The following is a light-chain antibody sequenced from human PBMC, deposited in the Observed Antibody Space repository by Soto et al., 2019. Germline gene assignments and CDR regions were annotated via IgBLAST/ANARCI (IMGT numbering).Light chain of an antibody. CDR2: GNN. J-gene: IGLJ1*01. CDR1: SSSIGPGYE. CDR3: QSYASTLGDYV. V-gene: IGLV1-40*01. Sequence: QSVLTQPPSVSGAPGQRVTISCIVSSSSIGPGYEVHWNQPLPGTPPKLLINGNNNRPSGVPDRFPGSKSGTSASLAITVLQAEDEADYYCQSYASTLGDYVFGTGTKLTVL.